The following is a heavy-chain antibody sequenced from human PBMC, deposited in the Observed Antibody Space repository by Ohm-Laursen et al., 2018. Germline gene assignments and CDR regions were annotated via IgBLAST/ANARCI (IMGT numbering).Heavy chain of an antibody. CDR2: IYYSGST. CDR3: ARLGSGSYFPPEYFDY. J-gene: IGHJ4*02. CDR1: GGSISSSSYY. V-gene: IGHV4-39*01. D-gene: IGHD1-26*01. Sequence: TLSLTCTVSGGSISSSSYYWGWIRQPPGKGLEWIGSIYYSGSTYYNPSLKSRVTISVDTSKNQFSLKLSSVTAADTAVYYCARLGSGSYFPPEYFDYWGQGTLVTVSS.